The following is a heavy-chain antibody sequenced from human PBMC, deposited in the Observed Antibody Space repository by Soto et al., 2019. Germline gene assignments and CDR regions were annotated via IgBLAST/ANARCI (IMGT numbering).Heavy chain of an antibody. D-gene: IGHD3-10*01. CDR1: GGSISSGGYY. J-gene: IGHJ4*02. CDR2: IYYSGST. V-gene: IGHV4-31*03. CDR3: ARGDYYGSGSYASLLDS. Sequence: SETLSLTCTVSGGSISSGGYYWSWIRQHPGKGLEWIGYIYYSGSTYYNPSLKSRVTISVDTSKNQFSLKLSSVTAADTAVYYCARGDYYGSGSYASLLDSWGQGTLVTVSS.